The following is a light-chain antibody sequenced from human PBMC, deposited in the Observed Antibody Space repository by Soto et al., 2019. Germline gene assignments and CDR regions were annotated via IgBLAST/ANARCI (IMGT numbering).Light chain of an antibody. V-gene: IGLV2-14*01. CDR1: SSDVGAYNH. CDR3: SSYTSSSIPYV. Sequence: QSALTQPASVSGSPRQSITISCTGTSSDVGAYNHVSWYQQHPGKAPKLMIYEVSNRPSGVSNRFSGSKSGNTASLTISGLQAEDEADYYCSSYTSSSIPYVFGTGTKLTVL. J-gene: IGLJ1*01. CDR2: EVS.